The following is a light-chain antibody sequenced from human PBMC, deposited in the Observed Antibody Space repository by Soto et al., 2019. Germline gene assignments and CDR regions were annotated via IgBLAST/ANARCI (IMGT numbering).Light chain of an antibody. CDR1: QSLLHSNGYNY. CDR2: LGS. J-gene: IGKJ1*01. CDR3: LKALQTPRT. V-gene: IGKV2-28*01. Sequence: DIVMTQSPLSLPVTPGEPASISCRSSQSLLHSNGYNYLDWYLQKPGQSPQLLIYLGSNRASGVPDRFSGSGSGTDFTLKIRRVEAEDVGVYYCLKALQTPRTFGQVTKVEIK.